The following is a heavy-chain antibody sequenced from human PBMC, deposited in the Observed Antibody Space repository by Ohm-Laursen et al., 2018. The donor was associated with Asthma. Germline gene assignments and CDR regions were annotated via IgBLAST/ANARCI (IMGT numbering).Heavy chain of an antibody. CDR1: GFYFSSYS. V-gene: IGHV3-48*01. D-gene: IGHD1-14*01. Sequence: SLRPSCAASGFYFSSYSMHWVRQAPGKGPEWLAFITSGSDIIHYADSVEGRFTISRDNAKKSVYLQMKSLRVEDTAVYYCVRAPDYFSLFEYWGQGTLVTVSS. CDR2: ITSGSDII. CDR3: VRAPDYFSLFEY. J-gene: IGHJ4*02.